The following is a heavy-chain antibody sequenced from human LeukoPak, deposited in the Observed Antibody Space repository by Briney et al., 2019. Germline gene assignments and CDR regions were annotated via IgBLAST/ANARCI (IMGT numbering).Heavy chain of an antibody. CDR3: ASHSSSDHYYYGMDV. V-gene: IGHV5-51*01. D-gene: IGHD6-6*01. CDR2: IYPGDSDT. J-gene: IGHJ6*02. Sequence: GGSLKISCKGSGYSFPSYWIAWVRQMPGKGLEWMGIIYPGDSDTRYSPSFQGQVTISADKSISTAYLQWSSLKASDTAMYYCASHSSSDHYYYGMDVWGQGTTVTVSS. CDR1: GYSFPSYW.